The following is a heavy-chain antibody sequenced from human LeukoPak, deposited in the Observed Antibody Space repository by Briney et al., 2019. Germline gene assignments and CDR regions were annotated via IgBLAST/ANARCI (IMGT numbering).Heavy chain of an antibody. V-gene: IGHV3-74*01. CDR3: ARPTNIVATIESWFDP. CDR2: INSDGSST. D-gene: IGHD5-12*01. Sequence: GGSLRPSCAASGFTFSSYWMHWVRQAPGKGLVWVSRINSDGSSTSYADSVKGRFTISRDNAKNTLYLQMNSLRAEDTAVYYCARPTNIVATIESWFDPWGQGTLVTVSS. J-gene: IGHJ5*02. CDR1: GFTFSSYW.